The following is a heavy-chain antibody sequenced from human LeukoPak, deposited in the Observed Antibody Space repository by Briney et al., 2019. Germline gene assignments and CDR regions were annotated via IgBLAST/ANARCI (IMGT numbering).Heavy chain of an antibody. V-gene: IGHV1-69*05. CDR1: GGTFSSYA. CDR3: ARAAHCTNGVCFYFDY. CDR2: IIPIFGTA. J-gene: IGHJ4*02. Sequence: SVKVSCKASGGTFSSYAISWVRQAPGQGLEWMGGIIPIFGTANYAQKFQGRVTITTDESTSTAYMELSSLRSEDTAVYYCARAAHCTNGVCFYFDYWGQGTLVTVSS. D-gene: IGHD2-8*01.